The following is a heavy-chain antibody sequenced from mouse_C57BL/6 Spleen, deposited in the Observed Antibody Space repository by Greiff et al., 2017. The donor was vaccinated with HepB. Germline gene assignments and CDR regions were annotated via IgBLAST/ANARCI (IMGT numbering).Heavy chain of an antibody. CDR1: GYSFTDYN. V-gene: IGHV1-39*01. Sequence: QLKESGPALAKPGASVKISCKASGYSFTDYNMNWVKQSNGKSLEWIGVINPNYGTTSYNQKFKGKATLTVDQSSSTAYMQLNSLTSEDSAVYYCARVGGYYGLYYFDYWGQGTTLTVSS. CDR3: ARVGGYYGLYYFDY. J-gene: IGHJ2*01. CDR2: INPNYGTT. D-gene: IGHD2-2*01.